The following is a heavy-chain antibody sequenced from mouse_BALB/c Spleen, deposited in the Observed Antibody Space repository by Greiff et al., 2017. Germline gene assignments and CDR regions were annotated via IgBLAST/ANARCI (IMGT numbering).Heavy chain of an antibody. J-gene: IGHJ3*01. V-gene: IGHV1S53*03. CDR1: GYTFTDHA. D-gene: IGHD1-2*01. CDR3: TFLTTATAWFAY. Sequence: QVQLQQSDTELVKPGASVKISCKASGYTFTDHAIHWVKQRPEQGLEWIGYISPGNGDIKYNEKFKGKATLTADKSSSTAYMQLNSLTSEDSAVYFCTFLTTATAWFAYWGQGTLVTVSA. CDR2: ISPGNGDI.